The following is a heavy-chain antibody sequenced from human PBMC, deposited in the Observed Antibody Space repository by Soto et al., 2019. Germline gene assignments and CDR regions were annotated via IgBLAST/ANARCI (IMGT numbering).Heavy chain of an antibody. V-gene: IGHV3-48*01. D-gene: IGHD6-19*01. CDR2: ISSRNRTI. CDR3: ARDKVLWLAPSPGYFDL. Sequence: EVQLVESGGGLVQPGGSLRLSCAAAGFTFSDYNMNWVRQAPGKGLEWVSYISSRNRTIYYGDSVKGRFTISRDNAKNSLYLQMSSLRAEDTAIYYCARDKVLWLAPSPGYFDLWGRGTLVTVSS. CDR1: GFTFSDYN. J-gene: IGHJ2*01.